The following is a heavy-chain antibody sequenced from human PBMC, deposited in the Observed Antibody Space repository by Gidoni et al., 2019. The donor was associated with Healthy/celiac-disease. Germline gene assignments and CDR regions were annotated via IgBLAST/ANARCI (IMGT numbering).Heavy chain of an antibody. Sequence: EVQLVESGGGLVKPGGSLRLSCAASGFPFSSYSMNWVRQAPGKGLEWVSSISSSSSYIYYADSVKGRFTISRDNAKNSLYLQMNSLRAEDTAVYYCARELLDIVVVPAAMGAFDIWGQGTMVTVSS. CDR2: ISSSSSYI. J-gene: IGHJ3*02. D-gene: IGHD2-2*03. CDR3: ARELLDIVVVPAAMGAFDI. CDR1: GFPFSSYS. V-gene: IGHV3-21*01.